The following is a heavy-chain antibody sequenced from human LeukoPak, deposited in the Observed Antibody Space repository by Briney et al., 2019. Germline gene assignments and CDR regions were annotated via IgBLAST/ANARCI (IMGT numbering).Heavy chain of an antibody. CDR3: ARDPVGSNWFDP. J-gene: IGHJ5*02. CDR1: GASISSGY. CDR2: IYYSGST. Sequence: PETLSLTCTVSGASISSGYWSWIRQPPGKGLEWVGYIYYSGSTNYNPSLKSRVTISADMSKNQFSLRLSSVTAADTAVYYCARDPVGSNWFDPWGQGTLVTVSS. D-gene: IGHD3-10*01. V-gene: IGHV4-59*01.